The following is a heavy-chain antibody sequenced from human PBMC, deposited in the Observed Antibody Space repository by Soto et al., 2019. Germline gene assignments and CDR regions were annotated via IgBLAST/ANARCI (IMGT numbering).Heavy chain of an antibody. D-gene: IGHD3-10*01. CDR1: GFTFSSYG. CDR2: IWYDGSNK. CDR3: ARDRSGGSEDYYYYGMDV. V-gene: IGHV3-33*01. Sequence: GGSLRLSCAASGFTFSSYGMHWVRQAPGKGLEWVAVIWYDGSNKYYADSVKGRFTISRDNSKNTLYLQMNSLRAEDTAVYYCARDRSGGSEDYYYYGMDVWGQGTTVTVSS. J-gene: IGHJ6*02.